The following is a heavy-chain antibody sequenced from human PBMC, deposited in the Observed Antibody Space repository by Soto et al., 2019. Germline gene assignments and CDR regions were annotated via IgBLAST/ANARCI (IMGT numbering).Heavy chain of an antibody. CDR2: ISGSGGST. CDR3: AKALPATYYDFWSGYYDYYYYGMDV. CDR1: GFTFSSYA. Sequence: GGSLRLSCAASGFTFSSYAMSWVRQAPGKGLEWVSAISGSGGSTYYADSVKGRFTISRDNSKNTLYLQMNSLRAEDTAVYCCAKALPATYYDFWSGYYDYYYYGMDVWGQGTTVTVSS. D-gene: IGHD3-3*01. V-gene: IGHV3-23*01. J-gene: IGHJ6*02.